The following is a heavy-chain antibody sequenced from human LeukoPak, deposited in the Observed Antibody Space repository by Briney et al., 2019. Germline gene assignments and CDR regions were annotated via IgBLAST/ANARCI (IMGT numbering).Heavy chain of an antibody. CDR1: GFTFGDYA. J-gene: IGHJ4*02. CDR2: IRSKAHGGTT. CDR3: TRAGRYCSGGSCYPFY. V-gene: IGHV3-49*03. D-gene: IGHD2-15*01. Sequence: GGSLRLSCTASGFTFGDYAMSWFRQAPGEGLEWLGFIRSKAHGGTTEYAASVKGRFTISRDDSKNIAHLQMDSLKTEDTAVYYCTRAGRYCSGGSCYPFYWGQGTLVTVSS.